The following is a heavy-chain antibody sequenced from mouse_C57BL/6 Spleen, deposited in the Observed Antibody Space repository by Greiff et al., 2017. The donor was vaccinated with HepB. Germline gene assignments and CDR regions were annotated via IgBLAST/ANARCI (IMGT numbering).Heavy chain of an antibody. D-gene: IGHD3-1*01. CDR1: GYTFTSYT. J-gene: IGHJ4*01. V-gene: IGHV1-4*01. CDR3: ARWEPLGMAMDY. Sequence: QVQLQQSGAELARPGASVKMSCKASGYTFTSYTMHWVKQRPGQGLEWIGYINPSSGYTKYNQKFKDKATLTADKSSSTAYMQLSSLTSEDSAVYYCARWEPLGMAMDYWGQGTSVTVSS. CDR2: INPSSGYT.